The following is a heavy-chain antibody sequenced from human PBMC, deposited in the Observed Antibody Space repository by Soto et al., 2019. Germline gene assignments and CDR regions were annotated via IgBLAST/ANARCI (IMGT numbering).Heavy chain of an antibody. J-gene: IGHJ6*02. CDR2: ISGSGGST. V-gene: IGHV3-23*01. Sequence: EVQLLESGGGLVQPGGSLRLSCAASGFTFSSYAMSWVRQAPGKGLEWVSAISGSGGSTYYADSVKGRFTISRANSKNTRYLQMNSLRAEDTAVYYGARDLHYYGSGRYYGMDVWGQGTTVTVSS. CDR3: ARDLHYYGSGRYYGMDV. D-gene: IGHD3-10*01. CDR1: GFTFSSYA.